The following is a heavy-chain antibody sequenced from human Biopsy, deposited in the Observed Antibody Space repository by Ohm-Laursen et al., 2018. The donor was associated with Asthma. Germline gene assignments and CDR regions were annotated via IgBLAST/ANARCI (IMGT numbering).Heavy chain of an antibody. D-gene: IGHD2-21*02. V-gene: IGHV1-18*01. CDR3: ARGLGDLDS. CDR1: GFTLIDYG. J-gene: IGHJ4*02. CDR2: ISAYNGAT. Sequence: ASVKASCKSSGFTLIDYGPTWVRQVPGQGLEWLGWISAYNGATNFAQKFQGRFTMTTETSTNTAFMELRRLKSDDSAVYFCARGLGDLDSWGQGSLVIVSS.